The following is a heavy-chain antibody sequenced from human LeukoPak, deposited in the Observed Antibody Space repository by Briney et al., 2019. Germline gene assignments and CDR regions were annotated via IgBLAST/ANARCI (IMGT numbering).Heavy chain of an antibody. Sequence: SETLSLTCAVYGGSFSGYYWGWIRQPPGKGLEWIGEINHSGSTNYNPSLKSRVTISVDTSKNQFSLKLSSVTAADTAVYYCARDGYNWGFDYWGQGTLVTVSS. V-gene: IGHV4-34*01. CDR1: GGSFSGYY. CDR3: ARDGYNWGFDY. D-gene: IGHD5-24*01. J-gene: IGHJ4*02. CDR2: INHSGST.